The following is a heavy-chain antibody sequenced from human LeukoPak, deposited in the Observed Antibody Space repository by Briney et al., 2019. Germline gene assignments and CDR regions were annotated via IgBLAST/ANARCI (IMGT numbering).Heavy chain of an antibody. D-gene: IGHD2-21*01. J-gene: IGHJ6*02. V-gene: IGHV4-34*01. CDR3: ASNRVSDYYYYGMDV. CDR2: INHCGNT. CDR1: GGSFSGYY. Sequence: SETLSLTCAVYGGSFSGYYWSWIRQPPGKGLEWIGEINHCGNTNYNPSLKSRVTISVDTSKKQFSLKLSSVTAADTAVYYCASNRVSDYYYYGMDVWGQGTTVTVSS.